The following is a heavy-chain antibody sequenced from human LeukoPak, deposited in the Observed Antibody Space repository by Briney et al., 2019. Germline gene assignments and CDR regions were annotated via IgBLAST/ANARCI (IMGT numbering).Heavy chain of an antibody. Sequence: GGSLRLSCAASGFTFSDYYMSWIRQAPGKGLEWVSYISSSGSTIYYADSVKGRFTISRDNAKNSLYLQMNSLRAEDTALYYCAKNHHPTGREHSDYWGQGTLVVVSS. V-gene: IGHV3-11*01. CDR2: ISSSGSTI. CDR1: GFTFSDYY. D-gene: IGHD1-1*01. J-gene: IGHJ4*02. CDR3: AKNHHPTGREHSDY.